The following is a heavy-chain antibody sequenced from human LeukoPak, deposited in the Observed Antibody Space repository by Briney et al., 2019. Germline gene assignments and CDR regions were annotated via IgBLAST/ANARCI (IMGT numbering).Heavy chain of an antibody. CDR1: GFTFSSYA. Sequence: GGSLRLSCAASGFTFSSYAMSWVRQAPGKGLECVSAISGSGGSTYYADSVKGRFTISRDNSKNTLYLQMNSLRAEDTAVYYCAKDMMDIVVVVAAEDAFDIWGQGTMVTVSS. V-gene: IGHV3-23*01. CDR2: ISGSGGST. J-gene: IGHJ3*02. CDR3: AKDMMDIVVVVAAEDAFDI. D-gene: IGHD2-15*01.